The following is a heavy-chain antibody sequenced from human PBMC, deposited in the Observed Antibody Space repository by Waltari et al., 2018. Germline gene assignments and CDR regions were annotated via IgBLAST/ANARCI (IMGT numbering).Heavy chain of an antibody. V-gene: IGHV4-34*01. CDR3: AIRIAVAGSINY. J-gene: IGHJ4*02. CDR1: GGSFSGYY. Sequence: QVQLQQWGAGPLKPSETLSLTCAVYGGSFSGYYWSWIRQPPGKGLKWIGENNHSGSTNYNPSLKSRVTISVDTTKSQFSLKLSSVTAADTAVYYCAIRIAVAGSINYWGQGTLVTVSS. CDR2: NNHSGST. D-gene: IGHD6-19*01.